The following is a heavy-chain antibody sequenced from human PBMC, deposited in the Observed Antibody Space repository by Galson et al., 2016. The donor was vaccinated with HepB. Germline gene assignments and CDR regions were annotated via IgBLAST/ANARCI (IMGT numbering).Heavy chain of an antibody. CDR3: GRSGGPGTVDY. V-gene: IGHV3-7*03. J-gene: IGHJ4*02. D-gene: IGHD6-13*01. Sequence: SLRLSCAASGFIFSTCWMSWVRQVPGKGLEVVANIDEHGSAKYYVDSVKGRFTISRDNAKNSLYLQMNSLRADDTAIYYCGRSGGPGTVDYWGQGTLATVSS. CDR1: GFIFSTCW. CDR2: IDEHGSAK.